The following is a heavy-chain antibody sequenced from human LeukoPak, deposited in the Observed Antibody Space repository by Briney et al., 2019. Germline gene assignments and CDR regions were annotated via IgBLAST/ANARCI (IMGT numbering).Heavy chain of an antibody. J-gene: IGHJ4*02. V-gene: IGHV3-9*03. CDR3: ARGYCATSSCSEDY. D-gene: IGHD2-8*01. CDR2: ISWNSGYI. CDR1: GFTFDDYA. Sequence: GRSLRLSCAASGFTFDDYAMHWVRQAPGKGLEWVSSISWNSGYIGYADSVKGRFTISRDNAKNSLYLQTDSLRPEDMALYFCARGYCATSSCSEDYWGQGTLATVSS.